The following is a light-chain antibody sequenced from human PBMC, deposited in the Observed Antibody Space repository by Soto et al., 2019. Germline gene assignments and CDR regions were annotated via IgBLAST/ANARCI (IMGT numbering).Light chain of an antibody. CDR3: QQYGSSLWT. V-gene: IGKV3-20*01. J-gene: IGKJ1*01. Sequence: EIVLTQSPGTLSLSPGERATLSCRASQSVSSSYLGWYQQKPGQAPRLLIYGASSRATGIPDRFSGSGSGTDSTLTISRLEPEDFAVYYCQQYGSSLWTFGQGTKVDIK. CDR2: GAS. CDR1: QSVSSSY.